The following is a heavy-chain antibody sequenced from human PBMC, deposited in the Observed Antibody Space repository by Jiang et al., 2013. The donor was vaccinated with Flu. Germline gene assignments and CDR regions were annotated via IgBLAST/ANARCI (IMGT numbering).Heavy chain of an antibody. CDR1: GFTVSSNY. CDR3: ARGSRGDSSSWLHYYYYYMDV. D-gene: IGHD6-13*01. J-gene: IGHJ6*03. Sequence: GFTVSSNYMSWVRQAPGKGLEWVSVIYSGGSTYYADSVKGRFTISRDNSKNTLCLQMNSLRAEDTAVYYCARGSRGDSSSWLHYYYYYMDVWGKGTTVTVSS. CDR2: IYSGGST. V-gene: IGHV3-53*01.